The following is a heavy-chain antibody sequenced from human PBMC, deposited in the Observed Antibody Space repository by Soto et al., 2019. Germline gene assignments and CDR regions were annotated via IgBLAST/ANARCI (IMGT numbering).Heavy chain of an antibody. D-gene: IGHD3-9*01. CDR2: ISGSGGST. V-gene: IGHV3-23*01. CDR3: AKATYLDILASYRPLPVDSFDI. CDR1: GFTFSSYA. J-gene: IGHJ3*02. Sequence: PGGSLRLSCAASGFTFSSYAMSWVRQAPGKGLEWVSAISGSGGSTYYADSVKGRFTISRDNSKNTLYLQMNSLRAEDTAVYYCAKATYLDILASYRPLPVDSFDIWGQGTMVTVSS.